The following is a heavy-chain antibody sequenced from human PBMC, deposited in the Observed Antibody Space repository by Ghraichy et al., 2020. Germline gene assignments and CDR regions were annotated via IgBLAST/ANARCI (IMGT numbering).Heavy chain of an antibody. CDR1: GFTFSSYA. CDR2: ISGSGGST. J-gene: IGHJ4*02. CDR3: AKDTPYDSSGYTSPPFDY. D-gene: IGHD3-22*01. Sequence: GGSLRLSCAASGFTFSSYAMSWVRQAPGKGLEWVSAISGSGGSTYYADSVKGRFTISRDNSKNTLYLQMNSLRAEDTAVYYCAKDTPYDSSGYTSPPFDYWGRGTLVTVSS. V-gene: IGHV3-23*01.